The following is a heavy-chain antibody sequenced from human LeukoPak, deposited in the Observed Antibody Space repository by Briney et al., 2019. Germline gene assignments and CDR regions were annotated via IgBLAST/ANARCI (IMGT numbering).Heavy chain of an antibody. J-gene: IGHJ4*02. CDR2: IYYSGST. Sequence: SETLSLTCTVSGGSISSYCWSWIRQPPGKGLEWIGYIYYSGSTNYNPSLKSRVTISVDTSKNQFSLKLSSVTAADTAVYYCASTIYDILTGYGSLDYWGQGTLVTVSS. CDR1: GGSISSYC. D-gene: IGHD3-9*01. V-gene: IGHV4-59*08. CDR3: ASTIYDILTGYGSLDY.